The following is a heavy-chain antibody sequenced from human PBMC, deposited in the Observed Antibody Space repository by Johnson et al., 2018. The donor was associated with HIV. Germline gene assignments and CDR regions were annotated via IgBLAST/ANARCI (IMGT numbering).Heavy chain of an antibody. J-gene: IGHJ3*02. Sequence: VQLVESRGVLVQPGGSLRLSCAASGFTFSSYGMHWVRQAPGKGLEWVAFIRYDGSYKYYADSVKGRFTISRDNSKNTLYLQMNSLRAEDTAVYYCAKDRYYDSSGPDAFDIWGQGTMVTVSS. D-gene: IGHD3-22*01. CDR3: AKDRYYDSSGPDAFDI. V-gene: IGHV3-30*02. CDR2: IRYDGSYK. CDR1: GFTFSSYG.